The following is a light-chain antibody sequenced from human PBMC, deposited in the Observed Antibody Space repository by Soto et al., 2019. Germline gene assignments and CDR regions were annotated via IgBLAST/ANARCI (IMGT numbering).Light chain of an antibody. CDR2: GAS. J-gene: IGKJ5*01. CDR1: QSVSSSD. CDR3: QQRSNWPYT. V-gene: IGKV3D-20*02. Sequence: EIVMTQSPATLSVSPGETATLSCRASQSVSSSDLAWYQQKPGQAPRLLIYGASSRATGIPDRFSGSGSGTDFTLTISGLEPEDSAAYYCQQRSNWPYTFGQGTRLEIK.